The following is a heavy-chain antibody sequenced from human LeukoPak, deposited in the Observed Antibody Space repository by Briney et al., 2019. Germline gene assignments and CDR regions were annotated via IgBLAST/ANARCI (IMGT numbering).Heavy chain of an antibody. Sequence: ASVKVSCKASGYTFTSYGISWVRQAPGQGLEWMGWISAYNGNTNYAQKLQGRVTMTTDTSTSTAYMELRSLRSDDTAVYYCAKRNRYSGSYEYWFDPWGQGTLVTVS. CDR2: ISAYNGNT. D-gene: IGHD1-26*01. J-gene: IGHJ5*02. V-gene: IGHV1-18*01. CDR3: AKRNRYSGSYEYWFDP. CDR1: GYTFTSYG.